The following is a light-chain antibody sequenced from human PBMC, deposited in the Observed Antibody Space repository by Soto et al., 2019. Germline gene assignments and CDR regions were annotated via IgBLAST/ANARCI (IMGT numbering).Light chain of an antibody. V-gene: IGKV3-20*01. J-gene: IGKJ5*01. CDR1: QSVSGTY. CDR2: DAS. Sequence: DIVLTQSPGTLSLSPGESATLFCRASQSVSGTYLAWYQHKPGQAPRLLIYDASSRATGIPDRFSGSGSGTDFSLTISRLEPEDFALYYCQQYGGSMTFGQGTRLE. CDR3: QQYGGSMT.